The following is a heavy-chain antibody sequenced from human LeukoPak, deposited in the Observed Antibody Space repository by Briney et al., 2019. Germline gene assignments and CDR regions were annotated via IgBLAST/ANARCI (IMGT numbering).Heavy chain of an antibody. V-gene: IGHV3-74*01. CDR2: INSDGSST. D-gene: IGHD4-17*01. J-gene: IGHJ3*02. CDR3: AKGGDYGAFDI. CDR1: GFTFSSYW. Sequence: GGSLRLSCAASGFTFSSYWMHWVRQAPGKGLVWVSRINSDGSSTYYADSVKGRFTIFRDSSKNTLYLQMSSLRAEDTAVYYCAKGGDYGAFDIWGQGTMVTVSS.